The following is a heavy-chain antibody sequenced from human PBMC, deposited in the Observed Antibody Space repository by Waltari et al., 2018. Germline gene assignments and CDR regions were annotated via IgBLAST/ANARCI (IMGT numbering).Heavy chain of an antibody. CDR2: MSGRSTGA. Sequence: EEQVLESGGALVHPGGSLRLSCAASGFIFSSNAMSWVRQAPGKGLEGGSLMSGRSTGAYYADSVNGRFTISRDNSKNTLYLQMNSLRVEDTAVYYCAKFGHGLGISNTWSNNWFDPWGQGTLVTVSS. CDR3: AKFGHGLGISNTWSNNWFDP. CDR1: GFIFSSNA. J-gene: IGHJ5*02. D-gene: IGHD6-13*01. V-gene: IGHV3-23*01.